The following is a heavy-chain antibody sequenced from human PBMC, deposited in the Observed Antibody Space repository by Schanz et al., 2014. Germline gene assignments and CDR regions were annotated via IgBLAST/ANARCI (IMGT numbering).Heavy chain of an antibody. CDR3: ARRKHAFDI. J-gene: IGHJ3*02. Sequence: EVQLVESGGGLVQPGGSLRLSCAGSGFSFSGFGMHWVRQAPGKGLEWVSVIYTSGSTYYADSVRGRFTFSRDNSKNTLYLQMNSLRAEDTAVYYCARRKHAFDIWGQGTMVTVSS. CDR1: GFSFSGFG. V-gene: IGHV3-66*01. CDR2: IYTSGST.